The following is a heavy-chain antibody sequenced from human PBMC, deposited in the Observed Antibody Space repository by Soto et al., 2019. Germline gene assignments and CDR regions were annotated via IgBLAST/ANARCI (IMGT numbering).Heavy chain of an antibody. CDR2: INPNSGGT. Sequence: ASVKVSCKASGYTFTGYYMHWVRQAPGQGLEWMGWINPNSGGTNYAQKFQGWVTMTRDTSISTAYMELSRLRSDDTAVYYCAREGRIAVAGTTYYYGMDVWGQATTVTVSS. V-gene: IGHV1-2*04. CDR3: AREGRIAVAGTTYYYGMDV. J-gene: IGHJ6*02. CDR1: GYTFTGYY. D-gene: IGHD6-19*01.